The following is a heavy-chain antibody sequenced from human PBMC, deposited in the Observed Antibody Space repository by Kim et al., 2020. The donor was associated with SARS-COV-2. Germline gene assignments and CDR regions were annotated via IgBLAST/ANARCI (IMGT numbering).Heavy chain of an antibody. J-gene: IGHJ6*02. CDR2: IIPIFGTA. CDR1: GGTFSSYA. V-gene: IGHV1-69*13. Sequence: SVKVSCKASGGTFSSYAIGWVRQAPGQGLEWMGGIIPIFGTANYAQKFQGRVTITADESTSTAYMELSSLRSEDTAVYYCARAVGVPAANDYYYYGMDVWGQGTTVTVSS. CDR3: ARAVGVPAANDYYYYGMDV. D-gene: IGHD2-2*01.